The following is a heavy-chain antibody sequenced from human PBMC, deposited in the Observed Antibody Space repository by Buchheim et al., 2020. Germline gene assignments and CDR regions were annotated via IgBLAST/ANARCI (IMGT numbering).Heavy chain of an antibody. D-gene: IGHD3-22*01. Sequence: EVQLVESGGGLVQPGGSLRVSCAVSGFTFDSAWMSWVRQPPGKGLEWVGRIKSNADGGTIDYAAPVKGRFTISRDDSKDTLFLQMNSLKPEDTAVYYCIRDLGLNYYDSTGLRWGQG. CDR2: IKSNADGGTI. CDR1: GFTFDSAW. CDR3: IRDLGLNYYDSTGLR. V-gene: IGHV3-15*01. J-gene: IGHJ4*02.